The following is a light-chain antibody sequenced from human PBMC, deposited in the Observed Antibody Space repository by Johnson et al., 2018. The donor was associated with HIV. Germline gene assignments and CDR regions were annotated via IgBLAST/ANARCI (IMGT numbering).Light chain of an antibody. CDR2: ENN. J-gene: IGLJ1*01. V-gene: IGLV1-51*02. CDR3: GTWDSSLSAHV. Sequence: SVLTQPPSVSAAPGQKVTISCYGSSSNIGNNYVSWYQQLPGTAPKLLIYENNKRPSGIPDRFSGSKSGTSATLGITGLQTGDEADYYCGTWDSSLSAHVFGTGTKVSVL. CDR1: SSNIGNNY.